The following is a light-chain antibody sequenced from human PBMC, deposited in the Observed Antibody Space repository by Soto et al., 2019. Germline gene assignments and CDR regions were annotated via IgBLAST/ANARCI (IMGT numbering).Light chain of an antibody. CDR2: DVS. CDR1: SSDVGGYNY. CDR3: RSYTSSSTGV. J-gene: IGLJ1*01. V-gene: IGLV2-14*01. Sequence: QSALTQPASVSGSPGQSSTISCTGTSSDVGGYNYVSWYQQHPGKAPKLMIYDVSNRPSGVSNRFSGSKSGNTASLTISGLQAEDEADYYCRSYTSSSTGVFGTGTKVTVL.